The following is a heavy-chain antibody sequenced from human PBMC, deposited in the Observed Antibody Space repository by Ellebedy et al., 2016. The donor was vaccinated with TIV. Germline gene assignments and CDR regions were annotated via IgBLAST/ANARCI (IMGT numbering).Heavy chain of an antibody. Sequence: MPSETLSLTCAVYGGSFSGYYWSWIRQPPGKGLEWIGEINNSGNSHYNPSLKSRVIISLDTSKNQFSLKLSSVTAADTAVYYFARLYGSGSYYKYWGQGTLVTVSS. CDR1: GGSFSGYY. CDR2: INNSGNS. CDR3: ARLYGSGSYYKY. D-gene: IGHD3-10*01. J-gene: IGHJ4*02. V-gene: IGHV4-34*01.